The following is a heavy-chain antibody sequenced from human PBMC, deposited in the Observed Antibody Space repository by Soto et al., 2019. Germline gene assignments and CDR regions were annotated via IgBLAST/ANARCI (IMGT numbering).Heavy chain of an antibody. CDR3: VSDYDSGGYIGY. Sequence: QVQLHESGPGLVRPSQTLSLTCNVSGGSISTADYYWSWIRQPPGKGLEWIGYIYYRGSTYYNPSLESRVAISIDKSKNQFSLNLTSVTAADTAVYYCVSDYDSGGYIGYWGQGTLVTVSS. J-gene: IGHJ4*02. V-gene: IGHV4-30-4*01. D-gene: IGHD3-22*01. CDR2: IYYRGST. CDR1: GGSISTADYY.